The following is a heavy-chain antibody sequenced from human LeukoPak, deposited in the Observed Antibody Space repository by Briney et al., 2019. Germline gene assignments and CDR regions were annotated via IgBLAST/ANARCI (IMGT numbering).Heavy chain of an antibody. CDR1: GFTFSSYG. J-gene: IGHJ4*02. D-gene: IGHD2-15*01. V-gene: IGHV3-30*02. Sequence: PGGSLRLSCAASGFTFSSYGMHWVRQAPGKGLEWVAFIRYDGSNKYYADSVKGRFTISRGNSKNTLYLRMNSLRAEDTAIYYCAKRIVVVVAATYYWGQGTLVTVSS. CDR3: AKRIVVVVAATYY. CDR2: IRYDGSNK.